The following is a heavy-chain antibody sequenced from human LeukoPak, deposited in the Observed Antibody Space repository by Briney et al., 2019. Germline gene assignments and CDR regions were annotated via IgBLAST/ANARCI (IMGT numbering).Heavy chain of an antibody. J-gene: IGHJ4*02. CDR1: GGSINSYY. V-gene: IGHV4-59*08. D-gene: IGHD2/OR15-2a*01. CDR3: ARQADVPSSIGYFDF. Sequence: SETLSLTCSVSGGSINSYYWSWIRQPPGKGLEWIGYIYYSGSTNYNPSLESRVTISVDASKNQFSLRLSSVTAADTAVYYCARQADVPSSIGYFDFWGQGAPVTVSS. CDR2: IYYSGST.